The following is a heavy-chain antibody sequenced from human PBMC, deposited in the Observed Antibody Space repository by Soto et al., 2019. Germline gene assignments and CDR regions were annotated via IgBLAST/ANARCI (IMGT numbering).Heavy chain of an antibody. CDR1: GYTFTSYG. J-gene: IGHJ4*02. CDR2: ISAYNGNT. Sequence: ASVKVSCKASGYTFTSYGISWVRQAPGQGLEWMGWISAYNGNTNYAQKLQGRVTMTTDTSTSTAYMELRSLRSDDTAVYYCARDRPSRTAAGPTDYWGQGTLVTVSS. CDR3: ARDRPSRTAAGPTDY. D-gene: IGHD6-13*01. V-gene: IGHV1-18*04.